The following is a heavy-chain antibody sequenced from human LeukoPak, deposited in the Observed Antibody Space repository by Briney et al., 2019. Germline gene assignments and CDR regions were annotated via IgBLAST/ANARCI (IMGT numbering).Heavy chain of an antibody. CDR1: GGSISSGGYS. J-gene: IGHJ4*02. CDR2: IYHSGST. D-gene: IGHD5-12*01. V-gene: IGHV4-30-2*01. Sequence: SQTLSLTCAVSGGSISSGGYSWSWIRQPPGKGPEWIGYIYHSGSTYYNPSLKSRVTISVDRSKNQFSLKLSSVTAADTAVYYCARVPGGYDPYYFDYWGQGTLVTVSS. CDR3: ARVPGGYDPYYFDY.